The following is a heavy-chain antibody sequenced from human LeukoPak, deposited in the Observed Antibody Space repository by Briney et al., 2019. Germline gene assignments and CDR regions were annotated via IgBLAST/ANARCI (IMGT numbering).Heavy chain of an antibody. V-gene: IGHV1-2*02. CDR2: INPNSGGT. D-gene: IGHD5-24*01. CDR3: ARAKRWLQAFDY. Sequence: GASVRVSCRASGYTFTGYYMHWVRQAPAQGLEWMGWINPNSGGTNYAQKFQGRVTMTRDTSISTAYMELSRLRSDDTAVYYCARAKRWLQAFDYWGQGTLVTISS. J-gene: IGHJ4*02. CDR1: GYTFTGYY.